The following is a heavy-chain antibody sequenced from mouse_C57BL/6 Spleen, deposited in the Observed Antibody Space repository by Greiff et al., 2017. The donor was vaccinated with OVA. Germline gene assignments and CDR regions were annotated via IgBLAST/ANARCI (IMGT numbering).Heavy chain of an antibody. J-gene: IGHJ4*01. V-gene: IGHV2-2*01. CDR3: ARNRDGDAIDY. CDR1: GFSLTSYG. D-gene: IGHD3-3*01. CDR2: IWSGGST. Sequence: VQLQQSGPGLVQPSQSLSITCPVSGFSLTSYGVHWVRQSPGKGLEWLGVIWSGGSTDYNAAFISRLSISKDNSKSQGFCKMNSLQADDTAIYYCARNRDGDAIDYWGQGTSVTVTS.